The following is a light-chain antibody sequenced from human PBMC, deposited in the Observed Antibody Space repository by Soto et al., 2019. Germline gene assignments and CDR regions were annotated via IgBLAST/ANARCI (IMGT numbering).Light chain of an antibody. V-gene: IGLV2-11*01. J-gene: IGLJ2*01. CDR1: SSDVGSYDY. CDR2: NVN. Sequence: QSALIQPPSVSGSPGQSVTISYTGTSSDVGSYDYVSWYQQHPGTVPKPMIYNVNTQPSGVPDRFSGSKSGNTASMTISGLQAEDEADYYCSSYVNYNTFVIFGGGTKVTVL. CDR3: SSYVNYNTFVI.